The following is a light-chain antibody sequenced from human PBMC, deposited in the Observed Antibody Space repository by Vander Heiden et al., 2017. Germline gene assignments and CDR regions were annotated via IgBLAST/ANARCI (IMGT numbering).Light chain of an antibody. CDR2: DNY. J-gene: IGLJ3*02. CDR3: GTWDSSLSTHLV. CDR1: SSNIGKNF. Sequence: QSVLTQPPSVSAAAGQKVTISCPGSSSNIGKNFVSWYQQHPGTAPKLLIYDNYQRPSGIPDRFSASKSGASATLDITGLQTEDEADYYCGTWDSSLSTHLVFGGGTKLTVL. V-gene: IGLV1-51*01.